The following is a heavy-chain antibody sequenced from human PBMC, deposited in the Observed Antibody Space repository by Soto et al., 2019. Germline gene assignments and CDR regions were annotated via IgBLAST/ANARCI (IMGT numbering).Heavy chain of an antibody. V-gene: IGHV3-21*01. D-gene: IGHD2-8*01. CDR3: GLYDALFFDF. CDR1: GFTFSTFN. Sequence: EVRLVESGGVLVTPGGSLRLSCAASGFTFSTFNMNWVRQAPGKGLEWVSSITNRAYTSYADSVTGRFTISRDNAKHSLYLQMNSLRAEDTAVYYFGLYDALFFDFWGQGALVTVSS. CDR2: ITNRAYT. J-gene: IGHJ4*02.